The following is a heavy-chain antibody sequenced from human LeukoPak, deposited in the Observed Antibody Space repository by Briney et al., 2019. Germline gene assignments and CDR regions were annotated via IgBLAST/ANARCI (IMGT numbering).Heavy chain of an antibody. V-gene: IGHV1-2*02. Sequence: GASVKVSCKASGYTFTGYYMHWVRQAPGQGLEWMGWINPNSGGTNYAQKFQGRVTMTRDTSTSTVYMELSSLRSEDTAIYYCARGGRLVQYYFDYWGQGTLVTVSS. CDR2: INPNSGGT. CDR3: ARGGRLVQYYFDY. D-gene: IGHD2-21*01. J-gene: IGHJ4*02. CDR1: GYTFTGYY.